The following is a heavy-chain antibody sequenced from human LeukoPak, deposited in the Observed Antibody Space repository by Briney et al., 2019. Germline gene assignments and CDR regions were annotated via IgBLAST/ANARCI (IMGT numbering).Heavy chain of an antibody. CDR2: IRSSSSYI. V-gene: IGHV3-21*01. Sequence: NPGGSLRLSCAASGFTFSSYSMNWVRQAPGKGLEWVASIRSSSSYIYYADSVKGRFTISRDNAKNSLYLQMNSLRAEDTAVYYCARDIQLWILWGQGTLVTVSS. J-gene: IGHJ4*02. CDR1: GFTFSSYS. D-gene: IGHD5-18*01. CDR3: ARDIQLWIL.